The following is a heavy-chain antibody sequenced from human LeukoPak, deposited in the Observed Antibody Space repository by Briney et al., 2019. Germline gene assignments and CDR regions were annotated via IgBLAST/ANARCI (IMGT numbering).Heavy chain of an antibody. CDR2: ISAYNGNT. CDR1: GYTFTSYG. V-gene: IGHV1-18*01. D-gene: IGHD3-10*01. J-gene: IGHJ4*02. Sequence: ASVTVSFKASGYTFTSYGISWVRQAPGQGREWMGWISAYNGNTNYAQKLQGRVTMTTDTSTSTAYMELRSLRSDDTAVYYCARALNRLLWFGELQPDFDYWGQGTLVTVSS. CDR3: ARALNRLLWFGELQPDFDY.